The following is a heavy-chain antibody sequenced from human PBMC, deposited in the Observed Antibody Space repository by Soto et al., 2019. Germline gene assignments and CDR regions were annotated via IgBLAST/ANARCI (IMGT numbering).Heavy chain of an antibody. CDR1: GYTFTTYG. J-gene: IGHJ6*02. D-gene: IGHD3-10*01. CDR2: INTHNGNT. V-gene: IGHV1-18*01. CDR3: TREGSAPYYYYAMDA. Sequence: SVKVSCKASGYTFTTYGISWVRQAPGEGLEWLGWINTHNGNTNYAQNLQGRVFMTADTSTNTAYMELRSLRSDDTAIYYCTREGSAPYYYYAMDAWGQGTTVTVSS.